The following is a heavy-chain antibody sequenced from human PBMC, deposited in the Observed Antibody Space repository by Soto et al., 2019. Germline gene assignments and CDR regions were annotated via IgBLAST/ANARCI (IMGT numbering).Heavy chain of an antibody. CDR3: AHGDYGDYPA. CDR2: ISYDGSNK. Sequence: QVQLVESGGGVVQPGRSLRLSCAASGFTFSSNGMHWVRQAPGKGLEWVAVISYDGSNKYYADSVKGRFTISRDNSKNTLYLQMNSLSADDTAVYYWAHGDYGDYPAWGQGTLVTVSS. V-gene: IGHV3-30*03. D-gene: IGHD4-17*01. CDR1: GFTFSSNG. J-gene: IGHJ4*02.